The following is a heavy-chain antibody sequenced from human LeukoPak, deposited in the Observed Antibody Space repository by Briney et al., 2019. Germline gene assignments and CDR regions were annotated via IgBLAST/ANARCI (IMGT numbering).Heavy chain of an antibody. V-gene: IGHV3-23*01. D-gene: IGHD2-21*02. J-gene: IGHJ4*02. Sequence: GGSLRLSCAASGFTFSSYAMSWVRQAPGKGLEWVSAISGSGGSTYYADSVKGRFTISRDNSKNMLYLQMNSLRAEDTAVYYCAKEGAHIVVVTANPFDYWGQGTLVTVSS. CDR3: AKEGAHIVVVTANPFDY. CDR1: GFTFSSYA. CDR2: ISGSGGST.